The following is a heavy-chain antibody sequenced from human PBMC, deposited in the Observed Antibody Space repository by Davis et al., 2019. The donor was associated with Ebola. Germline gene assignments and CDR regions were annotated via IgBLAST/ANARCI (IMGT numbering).Heavy chain of an antibody. CDR1: GNSFTSHW. V-gene: IGHV5-51*01. CDR3: ASLRRTITGMDDGFDI. D-gene: IGHD2-8*02. J-gene: IGHJ3*02. Sequence: GESLKISCKDSGNSFTSHWIGWVRQLPGKGLEWMGIIYTGDSDTRYSPSFRGQVTISADKSTKTAFLVWTGLKASDTAMYYCASLRRTITGMDDGFDIWGQGTMVTVSS. CDR2: IYTGDSDT.